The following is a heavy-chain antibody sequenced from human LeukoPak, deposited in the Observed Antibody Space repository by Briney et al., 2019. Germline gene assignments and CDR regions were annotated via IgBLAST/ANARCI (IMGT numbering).Heavy chain of an antibody. CDR2: IYYSGST. Sequence: PSQTLSLTCTVSGGSISSGGYYWSWIRQHPGKGLEWIGYIYYSGSTYYNPSLKSRVTISVDTSKNQFSLKLRSVTAADTAVYYCARDTESDSSGYYLDAFHIWGQGTMVTVSS. D-gene: IGHD3-22*01. CDR3: ARDTESDSSGYYLDAFHI. V-gene: IGHV4-31*03. CDR1: GGSISSGGYY. J-gene: IGHJ3*02.